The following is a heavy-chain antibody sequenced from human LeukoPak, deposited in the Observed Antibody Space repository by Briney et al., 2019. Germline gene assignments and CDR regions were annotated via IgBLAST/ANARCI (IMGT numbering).Heavy chain of an antibody. Sequence: GGSLRLSCAASGFTFSSYAMSWVRQAPGKGLEWVSAISGRAGSTYYADSVKGRFTISRDNSKNTLYLQMNSLRAEDTAVYYCAKFGAALPQKRLGTNTFDYWGQGTLVTVSS. CDR3: AKFGAALPQKRLGTNTFDY. V-gene: IGHV3-23*01. J-gene: IGHJ4*02. CDR2: ISGRAGST. D-gene: IGHD6-6*01. CDR1: GFTFSSYA.